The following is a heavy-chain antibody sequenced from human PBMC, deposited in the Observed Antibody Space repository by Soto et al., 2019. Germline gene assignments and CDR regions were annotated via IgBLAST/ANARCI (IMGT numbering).Heavy chain of an antibody. D-gene: IGHD3-3*01. CDR2: MNAKSGDT. V-gene: IGHV1-8*01. J-gene: IGHJ6*02. Sequence: ASVKVSCKASGYTFSDFDINWLRQASGQGPEWMGWMNAKSGDTFFAQRFQGKFNMTWDTSLSTDYMEVGSLTSDDTTIYYCARGNTFNYDGFDVWGQGNTVTVSS. CDR3: ARGNTFNYDGFDV. CDR1: GYTFSDFD.